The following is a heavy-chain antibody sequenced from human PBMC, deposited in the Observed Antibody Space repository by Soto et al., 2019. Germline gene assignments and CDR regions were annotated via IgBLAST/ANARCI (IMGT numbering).Heavy chain of an antibody. D-gene: IGHD6-13*01. V-gene: IGHV1-18*01. CDR3: ARDVAAAGTNWFAP. CDR2: ISAYNGNT. Sequence: ASVKVSCKASGYTFTSYGISWVRQAPGQGLEWMGWISAYNGNTNYAQKLQGRVTMTTDTSTSTAYMELRSLRSDDTAVYYCARDVAAAGTNWFAPWGQGTLVTVSS. CDR1: GYTFTSYG. J-gene: IGHJ5*02.